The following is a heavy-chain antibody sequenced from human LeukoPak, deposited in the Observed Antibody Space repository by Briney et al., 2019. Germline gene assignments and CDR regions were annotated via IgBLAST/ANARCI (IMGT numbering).Heavy chain of an antibody. CDR3: ARDRLSGSYYPQGDY. V-gene: IGHV1-18*01. CDR2: ISAYNGNT. D-gene: IGHD1-26*01. CDR1: GYTFTSYG. J-gene: IGHJ4*02. Sequence: GASVKVSCKASGYTFTSYGFIWVRQAPGQGLEWMGWISAYNGNTKYAQNFQGRVTMTTDTPTSTAYMELESLRSDDTAVYYCARDRLSGSYYPQGDYWGQGTLVTVSS.